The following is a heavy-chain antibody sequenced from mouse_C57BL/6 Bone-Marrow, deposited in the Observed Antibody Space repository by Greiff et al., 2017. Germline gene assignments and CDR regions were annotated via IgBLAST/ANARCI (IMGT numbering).Heavy chain of an antibody. CDR1: GYTFTDYY. Sequence: EVQLQQSGPELVKPGASVKISCKASGYTFTDYYMNWVKQSHGKSLEWIGDINPNNGGTSYNQKFKGKATLTVDKSSSTAYMELRSLTSEDSAVYYCARKDGYWGQGTTLTVSS. CDR2: INPNNGGT. J-gene: IGHJ2*01. V-gene: IGHV1-26*01. CDR3: ARKDGY.